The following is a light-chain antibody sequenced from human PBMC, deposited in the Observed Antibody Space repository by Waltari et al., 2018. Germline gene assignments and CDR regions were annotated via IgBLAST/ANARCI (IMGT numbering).Light chain of an antibody. CDR2: AAT. CDR1: QEIRSY. J-gene: IGKJ1*01. V-gene: IGKV1-8*01. CDR3: QQYYSYPRT. Sequence: AIRMTQSPSSLSASTGHKITITCRASQEIRSYLSWYQQKPGKAPKLLVYAATSLQTGVPSRFSASGSGTDFSLTISNLQSEDFAIYHCQQYYSYPRTFGQGTKVEVK.